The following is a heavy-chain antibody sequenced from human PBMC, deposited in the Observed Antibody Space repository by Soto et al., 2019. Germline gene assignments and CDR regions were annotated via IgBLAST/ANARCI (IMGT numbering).Heavy chain of an antibody. CDR2: ISGSGGST. V-gene: IGHV3-23*01. J-gene: IGHJ5*02. CDR1: GFTFSSYA. CDR3: AKSTRQQPLPSGYSYGPRFDP. D-gene: IGHD5-18*01. Sequence: GGSLRLSCAASGFTFSSYAMSWVRQAPGKGLEWVSAISGSGGSTYYADSVKGRFTISRDNSKNTLYLQMNSLRAEDTAVYYCAKSTRQQPLPSGYSYGPRFDPWGQGTLVTVSS.